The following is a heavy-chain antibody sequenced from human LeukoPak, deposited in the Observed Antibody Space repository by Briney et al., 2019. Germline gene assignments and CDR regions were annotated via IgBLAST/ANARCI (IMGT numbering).Heavy chain of an antibody. Sequence: SETLSLTCTVSGGSISSYYWNWIRQPPGKGLEWIGYIFYSGSTSYNPSLQSRVTISVDASKNQFSLKLSSVTATDTAVYYCARDGSFGYCGGDCYFWDYYYGMDVWGQGTTVTVSS. D-gene: IGHD2-21*02. CDR1: GGSISSYY. J-gene: IGHJ6*02. CDR2: IFYSGST. CDR3: ARDGSFGYCGGDCYFWDYYYGMDV. V-gene: IGHV4-59*01.